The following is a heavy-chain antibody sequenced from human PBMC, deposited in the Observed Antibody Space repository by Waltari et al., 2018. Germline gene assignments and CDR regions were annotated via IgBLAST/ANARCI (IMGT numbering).Heavy chain of an antibody. J-gene: IGHJ3*02. CDR2: ISTTGNTV. V-gene: IGHV3-48*03. Sequence: EVQLVEFGGDLVQPGESRRLSCAASGFTFSSYEMNWVRQTPGKGLEWVSYISTTGNTVYYADSVKGRFTCTRDNAKNSLYLQLNSPRADDTAVYYCAREGRYDDFDIWGQGTMVTVSS. CDR1: GFTFSSYE. CDR3: AREGRYDDFDI. D-gene: IGHD3-10*01.